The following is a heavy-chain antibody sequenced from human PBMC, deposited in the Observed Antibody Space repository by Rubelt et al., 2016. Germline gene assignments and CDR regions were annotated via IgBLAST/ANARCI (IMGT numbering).Heavy chain of an antibody. Sequence: QLVESGGGLVQPGGSLRLSCAASGFTFSNYAMTWIRQAPGKGLEWVSGISGSGGSTYYADSVRGRFTISRDNSKNTLFLQMNSLRADDTAVYYCAKQAGGNSDYWGQGTLVTVSS. V-gene: IGHV3-23*04. CDR3: AKQAGGNSDY. CDR1: GFTFSNYA. D-gene: IGHD4-23*01. CDR2: ISGSGGST. J-gene: IGHJ4*02.